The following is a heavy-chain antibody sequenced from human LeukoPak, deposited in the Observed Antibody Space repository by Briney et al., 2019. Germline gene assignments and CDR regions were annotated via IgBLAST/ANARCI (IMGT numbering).Heavy chain of an antibody. CDR1: GFTFSSYE. J-gene: IGHJ4*02. V-gene: IGHV3-48*03. Sequence: PGGSLRLSCAASGFTFSSYEMNWVRQAPGKGLEWVSYISSSGSTIYYADSVKGRFTISRDNARNSLYLQMNSLRAEDTAVYYCASQGSEPNDYWGQGTLVTVSS. D-gene: IGHD1-14*01. CDR2: ISSSGSTI. CDR3: ASQGSEPNDY.